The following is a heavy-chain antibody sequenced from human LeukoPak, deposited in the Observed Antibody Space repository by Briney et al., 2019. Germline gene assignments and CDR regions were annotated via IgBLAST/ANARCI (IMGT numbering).Heavy chain of an antibody. CDR1: GYSISSGYY. CDR2: IYHSGST. V-gene: IGHV4-38-2*01. Sequence: PSETLSLTCAVSGYSISSGYYWGWIRQPPGKGLEWIGSIYHSGSTHYNPSLKSRVTISVDTSKNQFSLKLSSVTAADTAVYYCARGRSTSPGDYWGQGTLVTVSS. D-gene: IGHD2-2*01. J-gene: IGHJ4*02. CDR3: ARGRSTSPGDY.